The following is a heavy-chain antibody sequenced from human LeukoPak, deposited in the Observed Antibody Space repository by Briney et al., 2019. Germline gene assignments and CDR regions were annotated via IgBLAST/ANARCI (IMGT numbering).Heavy chain of an antibody. CDR3: ARIQPWIDY. D-gene: IGHD5-18*01. CDR1: GFTFSSYA. Sequence: QAGGSLRLSCAASGFTFSSYAMSWVRQAPGKGLEWVAVISYDGSNKYYADSVKGRFTISRDNSKNTLYLQMNSLRAEDTAVYYCARIQPWIDYWGQGTLVTVSS. J-gene: IGHJ4*02. CDR2: ISYDGSNK. V-gene: IGHV3-30-3*01.